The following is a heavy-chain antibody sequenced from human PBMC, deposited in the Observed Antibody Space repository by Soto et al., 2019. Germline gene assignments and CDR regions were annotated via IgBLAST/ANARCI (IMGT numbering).Heavy chain of an antibody. V-gene: IGHV4-34*01. D-gene: IGHD2-8*01. CDR3: ARGARYCTNGVCSKYPGFDY. J-gene: IGHJ4*02. Sequence: SETLSLTCAVYGGSFSGYYWSWIRQPPGKGLDWIGEINHSGSTNYNPSLKSRVTISVDTSKNQFSLKLSSVTAADTAVYYCARGARYCTNGVCSKYPGFDYWGQGTLVTVSS. CDR1: GGSFSGYY. CDR2: INHSGST.